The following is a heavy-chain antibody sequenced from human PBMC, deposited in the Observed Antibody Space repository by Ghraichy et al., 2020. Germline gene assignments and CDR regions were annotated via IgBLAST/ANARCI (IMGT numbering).Heavy chain of an antibody. D-gene: IGHD3-9*01. CDR2: ITSGSGTF. CDR1: GFSFSNYN. Sequence: GGSLRLSCAASGFSFSNYNMNWLRQRPGKGLEWISTITSGSGTFYYAESVKGRFTISRDNGQSLLYLQMNSLRDDDTAMYFCARTGGSFMTGFWFDPWGRGTLVTVSS. J-gene: IGHJ5*02. CDR3: ARTGGSFMTGFWFDP. V-gene: IGHV3-48*02.